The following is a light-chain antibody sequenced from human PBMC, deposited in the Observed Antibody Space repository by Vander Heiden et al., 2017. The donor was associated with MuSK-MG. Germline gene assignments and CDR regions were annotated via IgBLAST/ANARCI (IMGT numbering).Light chain of an antibody. V-gene: IGLV1-40*01. J-gene: IGLJ2*01. Sequence: SALPPPPSASGAPGQRVTTSCTGSSTNIGAGHDVHWYYQLPETAPTHLLFDTSNRRPGGPPGFSSSSSGASPSPPVTRLHAEEEADYYCQSYDSSLSGSVVFGGGTKLTVL. CDR3: QSYDSSLSGSVV. CDR1: STNIGAGHD. CDR2: DTS.